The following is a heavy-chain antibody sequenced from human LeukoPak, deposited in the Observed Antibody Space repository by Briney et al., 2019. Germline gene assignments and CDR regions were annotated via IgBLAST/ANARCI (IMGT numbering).Heavy chain of an antibody. CDR2: IKTDGSEK. D-gene: IGHD3-9*01. V-gene: IGHV3-7*03. CDR3: ARDYTGYFP. CDR1: GFTFSSYA. Sequence: GGSLRLSCAASGFTFSSYAMHWVRQAPSKGLEWVANIKTDGSEKYYVDSVKGRFTISRDNAKNSLYLQMNSLRAEDTAVYYCARDYTGYFPWGQGTLVIVSS. J-gene: IGHJ5*02.